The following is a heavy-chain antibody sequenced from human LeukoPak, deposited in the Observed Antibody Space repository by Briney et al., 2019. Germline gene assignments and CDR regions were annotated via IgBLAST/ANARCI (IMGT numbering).Heavy chain of an antibody. CDR2: INPSGGST. Sequence: ASVKVSCKASGYTFTSYYMHWVRQAPGQGLEWMGIINPSGGSTSYAQKFQGRVTMTRDMSTSTVYMELSSLRSEDTAVYYCGRGKLERRRTYYFDYWGQGTLVTVSS. D-gene: IGHD1-1*01. V-gene: IGHV1-46*01. J-gene: IGHJ4*02. CDR3: GRGKLERRRTYYFDY. CDR1: GYTFTSYY.